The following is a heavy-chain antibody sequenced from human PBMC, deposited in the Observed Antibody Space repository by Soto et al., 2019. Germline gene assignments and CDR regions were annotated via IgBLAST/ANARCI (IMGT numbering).Heavy chain of an antibody. CDR2: IGGNGVTT. CDR3: AKSSRYCSGGGCFYYVDY. CDR1: GFSIGSSA. Sequence: EVQLLESGGGLVQPGGSLRLSCAASGFSIGSSAWSWVRQAPGKGLDWVSTIGGNGVTTFYADSAKGRFTISRDISRNTVCLQMSSLRAEDTALYYCAKSSRYCSGGGCFYYVDYWGQGTLVTVSS. V-gene: IGHV3-23*01. D-gene: IGHD2-15*01. J-gene: IGHJ4*02.